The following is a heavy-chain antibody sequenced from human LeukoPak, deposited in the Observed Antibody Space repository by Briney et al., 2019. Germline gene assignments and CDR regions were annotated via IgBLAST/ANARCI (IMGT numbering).Heavy chain of an antibody. CDR1: GGTFSSYA. J-gene: IGHJ1*01. CDR3: ARDGYCRGSSCPFQH. D-gene: IGHD2-2*03. Sequence: SVKVSCKASGGTFSSYAISWVRQAPGQGLEWMGGIIPIFGTANYAQKFQGRVTITTDESTSTAYMEVTGLRSDDTAVYFCARDGYCRGSSCPFQHWGQGTIVTVSS. V-gene: IGHV1-69*05. CDR2: IIPIFGTA.